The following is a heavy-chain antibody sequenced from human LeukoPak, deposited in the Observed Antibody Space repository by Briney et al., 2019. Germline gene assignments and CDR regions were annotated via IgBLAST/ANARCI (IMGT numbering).Heavy chain of an antibody. V-gene: IGHV4-59*01. CDR2: IYYSGST. D-gene: IGHD5-18*01. CDR3: ARENGYRYDY. CDR1: GGSIRSYY. J-gene: IGHJ4*02. Sequence: SETLSLTCTVSGGSIRSYYWSWIRQPPGKGLEWIGYIYYSGSTNYNPSLKSRVTISVDTSKNHFSLKLSSVTAADTALYYCARENGYRYDYWGQGTLVTVSS.